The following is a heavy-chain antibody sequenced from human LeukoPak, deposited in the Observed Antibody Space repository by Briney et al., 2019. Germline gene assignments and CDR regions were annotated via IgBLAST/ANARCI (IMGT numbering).Heavy chain of an antibody. CDR2: ITNSGDRT. V-gene: IGHV3-23*01. Sequence: GGSLRLSCAASGFTFSSYAMSWVRQAPGKGLEWVSSITNSGDRTYYADAVRGQLTISRDNSKSTLFLQMRSLRVEDTAIYYCAKDADWRPAADWGQGTLVIVSS. D-gene: IGHD2-2*01. J-gene: IGHJ4*02. CDR1: GFTFSSYA. CDR3: AKDADWRPAAD.